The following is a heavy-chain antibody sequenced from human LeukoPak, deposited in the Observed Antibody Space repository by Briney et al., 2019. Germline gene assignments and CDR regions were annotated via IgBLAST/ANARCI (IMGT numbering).Heavy chain of an antibody. CDR2: ISGNGVGT. Sequence: GSLRLSCAASGFTFSSFAMRWVRQAPGKGLEWVSSISGNGVGTYYADSVKGRFTISRDNSKNSLNLQMNSLRVENTAVYYCAKRGSTSYHFDSWGQGTLVTVSS. J-gene: IGHJ4*02. CDR3: AKRGSTSYHFDS. D-gene: IGHD2-2*01. V-gene: IGHV3-23*01. CDR1: GFTFSSFA.